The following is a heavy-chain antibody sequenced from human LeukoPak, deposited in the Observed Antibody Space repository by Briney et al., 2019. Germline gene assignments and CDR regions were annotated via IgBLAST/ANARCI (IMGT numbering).Heavy chain of an antibody. CDR3: AKETATDYYGSGSP. V-gene: IGHV3-30*18. D-gene: IGHD3-10*01. J-gene: IGHJ5*02. CDR1: GFTFSSYG. CDR2: ISYDGSNK. Sequence: PGGSLRLSCAASGFTFSSYGMHWVRQAPGKGLEWVAVISYDGSNKYYADSVKGRFTISRDNSKNTLYLQMNSLRAEDTAVYYCAKETATDYYGSGSPWGQGTLVTVSS.